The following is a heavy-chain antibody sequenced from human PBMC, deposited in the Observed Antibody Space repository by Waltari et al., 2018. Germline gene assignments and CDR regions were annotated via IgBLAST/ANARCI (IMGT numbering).Heavy chain of an antibody. V-gene: IGHV1-2*02. CDR3: ARGMELRSGGAWFDP. CDR2: INPNSGGT. CDR1: GYTFTGYY. J-gene: IGHJ5*02. Sequence: QVQLVQSGAEVKKPGASVKVSCKASGYTFTGYYMHWVRQATGQGLEWIGWINPNSGGTNYAQKFQGRVTMTRDTSISTAYMELSRLRSDDTAVYYCARGMELRSGGAWFDPWGQGTLVTVSS. D-gene: IGHD3-10*02.